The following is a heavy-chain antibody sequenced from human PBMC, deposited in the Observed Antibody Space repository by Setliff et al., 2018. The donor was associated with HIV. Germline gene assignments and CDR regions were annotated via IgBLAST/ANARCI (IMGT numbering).Heavy chain of an antibody. V-gene: IGHV4-4*07. Sequence: SETLSLTCTVSGGSISRYYWSWIRQPAGKGLEWIGLIYPSGNINYNPSLKSRLTMSIDTSKNQFSLKLSSVTATDTAVYYCALTGHRLLRGYMDVWGKGTTVTVSS. CDR2: IYPSGNI. D-gene: IGHD2-15*01. CDR1: GGSISRYY. J-gene: IGHJ6*03. CDR3: ALTGHRLLRGYMDV.